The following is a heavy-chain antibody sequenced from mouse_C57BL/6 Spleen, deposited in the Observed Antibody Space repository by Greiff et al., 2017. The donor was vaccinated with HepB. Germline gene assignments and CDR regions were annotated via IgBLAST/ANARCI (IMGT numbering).Heavy chain of an antibody. J-gene: IGHJ4*01. CDR2: IYPGSGST. CDR1: GYTFTSYW. D-gene: IGHD3-2*02. V-gene: IGHV1-55*01. CDR3: AIDSSGYDAMDY. Sequence: QVQLQQPGAELVKPGASVKMSCKASGYTFTSYWITWVKQRPGQGLEWIGDIYPGSGSTNYNEKFKSKATLTVDTSSSTAYMQLSSLTSEDSAVYYCAIDSSGYDAMDYWGQGTSVTVSS.